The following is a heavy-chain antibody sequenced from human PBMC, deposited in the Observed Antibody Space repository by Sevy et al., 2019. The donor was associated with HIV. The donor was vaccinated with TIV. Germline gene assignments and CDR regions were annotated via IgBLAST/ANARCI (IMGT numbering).Heavy chain of an antibody. V-gene: IGHV3-7*01. Sequence: GGSLRLSCAASGFTFSSYWMSWVRQAPAKGLEWVANVNQDGSEKHYVDSVKGRFTISRDNAKNSLYLQMNSLRAEDTAVYYCGRVGYSYAKYYFDYWGQGTLVTVSS. CDR2: VNQDGSEK. J-gene: IGHJ4*02. CDR3: GRVGYSYAKYYFDY. D-gene: IGHD5-18*01. CDR1: GFTFSSYW.